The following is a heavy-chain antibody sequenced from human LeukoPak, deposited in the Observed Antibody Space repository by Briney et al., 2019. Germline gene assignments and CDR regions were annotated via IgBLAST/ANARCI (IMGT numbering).Heavy chain of an antibody. Sequence: PSETLSLTCTVSGGSISSSSYYWGWIRQPPGKGLEWIGSIYYSGSTYYNPSLKSRVTISVDTSKNQFSLKLSSVTAADTAVYYCASFETPSSALDYWGQGTLVTVSS. CDR1: GGSISSSSYY. CDR3: ASFETPSSALDY. V-gene: IGHV4-39*01. D-gene: IGHD3-22*01. CDR2: IYYSGST. J-gene: IGHJ4*02.